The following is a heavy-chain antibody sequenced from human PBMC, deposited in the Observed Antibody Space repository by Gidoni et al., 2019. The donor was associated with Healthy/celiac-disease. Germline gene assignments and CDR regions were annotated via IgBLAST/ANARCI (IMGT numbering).Heavy chain of an antibody. CDR1: GFTFSSYG. CDR2: ISYDGSNK. CDR3: AKRYSSSNIDY. J-gene: IGHJ4*02. Sequence: QVQLVESGGGVVQPGRSLRLSCAASGFTFSSYGMHWVRQAPGKGLEWVAVISYDGSNKYYADSVKGRFTISRDNSKNTLYLQMNSLRAEDTAVYYCAKRYSSSNIDYWGQGTLVTVSS. V-gene: IGHV3-30*18. D-gene: IGHD6-13*01.